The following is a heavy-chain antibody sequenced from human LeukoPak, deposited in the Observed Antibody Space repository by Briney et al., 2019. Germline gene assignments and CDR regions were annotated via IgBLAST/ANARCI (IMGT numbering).Heavy chain of an antibody. D-gene: IGHD2-15*01. J-gene: IGHJ3*01. CDR3: ARDWRQDNAFDL. Sequence: GGSLRLSCAASEFTFSGHQIRWVRQAPGKGPEWVAKIIQDGSEEYYLDSVKGRFIISRDNGKNSLYLEMNSLRVEDTAVYYCARDWRQDNAFDLWGRGTMVTVSS. CDR2: IIQDGSEE. CDR1: EFTFSGHQ. V-gene: IGHV3-7*01.